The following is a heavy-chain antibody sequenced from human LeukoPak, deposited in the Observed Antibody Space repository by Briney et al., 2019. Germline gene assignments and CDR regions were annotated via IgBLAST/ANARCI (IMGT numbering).Heavy chain of an antibody. CDR1: GFTFSSYA. V-gene: IGHV3-74*01. CDR2: VKSDGSST. D-gene: IGHD2-21*02. CDR3: ARDGFLGPVTAYLDY. Sequence: GGSLRLSCAASGFTFSSYAMHWVRHAPGKGLVWVSSVKSDGSSTNYADSVKGRFTISRDNARNTLYLQMNSLRAEDTAVYYCARDGFLGPVTAYLDYWGQGTPVTVSS. J-gene: IGHJ4*02.